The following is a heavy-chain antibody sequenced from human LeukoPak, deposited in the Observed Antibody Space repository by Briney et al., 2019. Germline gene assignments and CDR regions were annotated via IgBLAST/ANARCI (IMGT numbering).Heavy chain of an antibody. D-gene: IGHD3-10*01. CDR2: LNNDGSSK. CDR1: VFTFSIYW. V-gene: IGHV3-74*01. J-gene: IGHJ3*02. CDR3: ARVRLLWFGELSYHGAFDI. Sequence: GGSLRLFCASSVFTFSIYWMHWVRHAPGKARVEVSRLNNDGSSKIYADSVKRRFTISRDNAKNALYLQMNSLRAEDTAVYYCARVRLLWFGELSYHGAFDIWGQGTMVTVSS.